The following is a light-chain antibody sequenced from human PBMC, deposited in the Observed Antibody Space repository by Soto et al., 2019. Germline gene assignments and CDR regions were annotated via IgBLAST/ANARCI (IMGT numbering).Light chain of an antibody. Sequence: QSVLTQPPSASGTPGQRVTISCSGSSSNIGTNFVNWYQQLPGTAPKLLIHSNNQRPSGVPDRFSGSKSGTSASLAIIGLRSEDEADYYCAAWDDSLSAGFGGGTKLTVL. J-gene: IGLJ2*01. CDR1: SSNIGTNF. CDR2: SNN. CDR3: AAWDDSLSAG. V-gene: IGLV1-47*02.